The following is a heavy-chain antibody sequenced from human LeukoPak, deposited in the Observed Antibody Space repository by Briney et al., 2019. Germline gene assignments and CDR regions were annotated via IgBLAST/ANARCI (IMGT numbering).Heavy chain of an antibody. V-gene: IGHV4-39*07. CDR3: ARGDCSSTSCLF. J-gene: IGHJ6*04. CDR2: IHYGGST. CDR1: GGSMRSSNYY. Sequence: SETLSLTCTVSGGSMRSSNYYGGWVRQPPGKGLEWIGTIHYGGSTFYNPSLRSRLTISVDTSKNQFSLQLSSVTAADTAVYYCARGDCSSTSCLFWGKGTTVTVSS. D-gene: IGHD2-2*01.